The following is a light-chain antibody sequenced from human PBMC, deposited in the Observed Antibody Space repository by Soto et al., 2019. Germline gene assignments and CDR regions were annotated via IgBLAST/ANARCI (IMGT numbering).Light chain of an antibody. J-gene: IGKJ1*01. Sequence: EIVLTQSPGTLSLSPGERATLSCRASQSVSSSYLAWYQQKPGQAPRLLIYGASSRATGIPDRFSGSGSGIDFTLTISRLEPEVFAVYYCQQSGSSSGWTFGQGTKVEIK. CDR2: GAS. CDR1: QSVSSSY. CDR3: QQSGSSSGWT. V-gene: IGKV3-20*01.